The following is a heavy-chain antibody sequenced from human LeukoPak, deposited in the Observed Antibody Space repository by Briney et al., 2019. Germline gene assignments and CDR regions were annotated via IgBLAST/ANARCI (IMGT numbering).Heavy chain of an antibody. CDR2: ISSSSSYI. CDR3: AFRSWYDPLYFDY. D-gene: IGHD6-13*01. V-gene: IGHV3-21*01. J-gene: IGHJ4*02. CDR1: GFTFSSYS. Sequence: GGSLRLSCAASGFTFSSYSMNWVRQAPGKGLEWVSSISSSSSYIYYADSVKGRFTISRDNAKNSLYLQMNSLRAEDTAVYYCAFRSWYDPLYFDYWGQGTLVTVSS.